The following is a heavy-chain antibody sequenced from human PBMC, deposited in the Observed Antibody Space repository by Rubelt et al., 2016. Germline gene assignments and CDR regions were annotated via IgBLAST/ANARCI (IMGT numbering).Heavy chain of an antibody. D-gene: IGHD3-3*01. CDR1: GGSFSGYY. CDR2: INHSGSP. CDR3: ARGRAFGVVFGY. Sequence: QVQLQQWGAGLLKPSETLSLTCAVYGGSFSGYYWSWIRQPPGKGLEWIGEINHSGSPNYNPSLKSRVTISVDTSKNQFSLKLSSVTAADTAVYYCARGRAFGVVFGYWGQGTLVTVSS. V-gene: IGHV4-34*01. J-gene: IGHJ4*02.